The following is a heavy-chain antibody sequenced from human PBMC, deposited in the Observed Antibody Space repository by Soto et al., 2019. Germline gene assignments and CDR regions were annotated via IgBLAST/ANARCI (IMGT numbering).Heavy chain of an antibody. V-gene: IGHV4-30-2*01. Sequence: SETLSLTCAVSVVSISSGGYSWSWIRQPPWKGLEWIGYIYHSGSTYYNPSLKSRVTISVDRSKNQFSLKLSSVTAADTAVYYCARLAGGGRRSPYFEYLGQGTLVNVS. J-gene: IGHJ4*02. CDR2: IYHSGST. CDR1: VVSISSGGYS. D-gene: IGHD3-10*01. CDR3: ARLAGGGRRSPYFEY.